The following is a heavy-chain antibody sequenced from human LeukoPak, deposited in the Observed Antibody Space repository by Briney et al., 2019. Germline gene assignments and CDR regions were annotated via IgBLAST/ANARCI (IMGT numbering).Heavy chain of an antibody. D-gene: IGHD2-8*01. CDR1: GFSFSSFA. Sequence: GGSLRLSCVGSGFSFSSFAMSWVRQAPGKGLEWVSTVSGGGAYTYYADSVKGRFTVSRDDSKSMHFLQMNSLRPEDTALYFCAKRITVSAGYYLDSWGQGTLVTVSS. V-gene: IGHV3-23*01. CDR2: VSGGGAYT. CDR3: AKRITVSAGYYLDS. J-gene: IGHJ4*02.